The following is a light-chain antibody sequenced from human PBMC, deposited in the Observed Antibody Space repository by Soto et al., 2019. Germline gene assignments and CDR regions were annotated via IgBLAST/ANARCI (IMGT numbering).Light chain of an antibody. V-gene: IGKV3-15*01. J-gene: IGKJ4*01. Sequence: TQSPSSLSASVGDRVTITCRASQGISSYLAWYQQKPGQAPRLLISGASTGATGIPARFSGSGSGTEFTLTISSLQSEDCAIYYCQQYHTWPITFGGGTKVDIK. CDR2: GAS. CDR1: QGISSY. CDR3: QQYHTWPIT.